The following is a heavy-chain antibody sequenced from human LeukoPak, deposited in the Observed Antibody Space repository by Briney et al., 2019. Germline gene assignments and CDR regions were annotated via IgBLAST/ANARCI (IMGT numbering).Heavy chain of an antibody. D-gene: IGHD6-19*01. CDR2: INHSGST. J-gene: IGHJ4*02. CDR1: GGSFSGYY. Sequence: SETLSLTCAVYGGSFSGYYWSWIRQPPGKGLEWIGEINHSGSTNYNPSLKSRVTISVDTSKNQFSLKLSSVTAADTAVYYCARRPNIAVAGTGYLYWGQGTLVTVSS. CDR3: ARRPNIAVAGTGYLY. V-gene: IGHV4-34*01.